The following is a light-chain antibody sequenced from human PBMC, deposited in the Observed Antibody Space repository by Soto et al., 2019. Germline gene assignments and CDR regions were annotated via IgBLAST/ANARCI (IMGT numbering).Light chain of an antibody. CDR1: NIGSKT. V-gene: IGLV3-21*02. CDR3: QVWDSNTDHVV. J-gene: IGLJ2*01. Sequence: SYELTQPPSVSVAPGQTARITCGGSNIGSKTVHWYQQKPGQAPVLVVYDDADRPSGIPERFSGSNSGNTAALIISRVEAGHEADYYCQVWDSNTDHVVFGGGTKLTVL. CDR2: DDA.